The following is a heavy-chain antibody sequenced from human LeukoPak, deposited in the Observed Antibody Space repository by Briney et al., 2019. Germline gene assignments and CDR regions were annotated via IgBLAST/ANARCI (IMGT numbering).Heavy chain of an antibody. CDR1: GFSLSTSGMC. CDR2: IDWDYDK. Sequence: SGPTLVKPSQTLTLTCTFSGFSLSTSGMCVSWIRQPPGKALEWLARIDWDYDKYYSTSLKTRLTISKDTSKNQVVLTMTNMDPADTGTYYCGHIFNSSPYSWGQGTLVTVSS. V-gene: IGHV2-70*12. J-gene: IGHJ4*02. D-gene: IGHD2/OR15-2a*01. CDR3: GHIFNSSPYS.